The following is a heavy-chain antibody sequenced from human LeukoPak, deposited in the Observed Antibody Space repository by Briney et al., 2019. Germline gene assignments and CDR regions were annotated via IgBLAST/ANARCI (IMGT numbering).Heavy chain of an antibody. J-gene: IGHJ4*02. CDR3: ATLVGATADY. CDR1: GFTFDDYA. Sequence: GGSLRLSCAASGFTFDDYAMHWVRQAPGKRLEWVSLISGDGGTTYYADSVKGRFTISRDNAKNSLYLQMNSLRADDTAVYYCATLVGATADYWGQGTLVTVSS. CDR2: ISGDGGTT. V-gene: IGHV3-43*02. D-gene: IGHD1-26*01.